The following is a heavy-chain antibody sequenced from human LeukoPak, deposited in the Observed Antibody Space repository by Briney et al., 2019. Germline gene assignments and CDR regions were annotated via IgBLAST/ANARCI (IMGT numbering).Heavy chain of an antibody. CDR2: ICCSGTT. CDR1: GGPISSDY. D-gene: IGHD1-26*01. V-gene: IGHV4-59*01. J-gene: IGHJ3*02. Sequence: SETLSLTCTVSGGPISSDYWSWIRQPPGKGLEWIGYICCSGTTNYNPSLKSRVTISVDTSKKQFSLKLSSVTAADTAFYYCARYIVSYPHDAFDIWGQGTMVTVSS. CDR3: ARYIVSYPHDAFDI.